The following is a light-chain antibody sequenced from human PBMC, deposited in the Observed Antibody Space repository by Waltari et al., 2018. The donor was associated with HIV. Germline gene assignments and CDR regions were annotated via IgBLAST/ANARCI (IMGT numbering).Light chain of an antibody. CDR1: SSAVGSYTL. V-gene: IGLV2-23*02. CDR2: EVS. J-gene: IGLJ1*01. CDR3: CSYAGSSTYV. Sequence: QSALTQPASVSGSPGQSITIPCTGTSSAVGSYTLVSWYQQHPGKAPKLMIYEVSKRPSGVSNRFSGSKSGNTASLTISGLQAEDEADYYCCSYAGSSTYVFGTGTKVTVL.